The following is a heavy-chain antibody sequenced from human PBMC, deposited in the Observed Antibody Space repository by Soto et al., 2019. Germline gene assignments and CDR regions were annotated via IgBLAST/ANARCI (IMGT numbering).Heavy chain of an antibody. V-gene: IGHV3-23*01. D-gene: IGHD1-26*01. CDR3: SKSNGDTWERYFFDF. Sequence: EVQLLESGGGLVQPGGSLRLSCAASGFTFSSFSLSWVRQAPGKGLEWVSGISGLGGSIYYADSVKGQFTISRDNSKNTLYLQMNSLRAEDTAVYYCSKSNGDTWERYFFDFWGQGTLVTVSS. CDR1: GFTFSSFS. J-gene: IGHJ4*02. CDR2: ISGLGGSI.